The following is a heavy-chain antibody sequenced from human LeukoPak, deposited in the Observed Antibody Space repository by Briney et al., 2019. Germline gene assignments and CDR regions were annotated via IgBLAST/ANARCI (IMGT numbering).Heavy chain of an antibody. CDR3: ARVGCSSTSCYVDY. D-gene: IGHD2-2*01. CDR2: ISSSSSYI. V-gene: IGHV3-21*01. J-gene: IGHJ4*02. CDR1: GFTFSSHS. Sequence: PGGSLRLSCAASGFTFSSHSMNWVRQAPGKGLEWVSSISSSSSYIYYADSVKGRFTISRDNAKNSLYLQMNSLRAEDTAVYYCARVGCSSTSCYVDYWGQGTLVTVSS.